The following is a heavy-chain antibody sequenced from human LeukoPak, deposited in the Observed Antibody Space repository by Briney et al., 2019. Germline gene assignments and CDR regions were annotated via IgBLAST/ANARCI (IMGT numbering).Heavy chain of an antibody. J-gene: IGHJ4*02. D-gene: IGHD6-19*01. CDR1: GFTFSSYA. CDR2: ISGSGGST. Sequence: GGSLRLSCAASGFTFSSYAMSWVRQAPGKGLEWVSAISGSGGSTYYADSVKGRFTISRDNSKNTLYLQMNSLRAEDTAVYYCAKEAGLAVAGPSETFDYWGQGTLVTVSS. V-gene: IGHV3-23*01. CDR3: AKEAGLAVAGPSETFDY.